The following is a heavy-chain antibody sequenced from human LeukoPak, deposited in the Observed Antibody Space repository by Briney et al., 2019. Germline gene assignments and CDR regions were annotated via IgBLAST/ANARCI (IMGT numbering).Heavy chain of an antibody. Sequence: SETLSLTCTVSGGSISSYYWSWIRQPPGKGLEWNGYIYYSGSTNYNPSLKSRVTISVDTSKNQFSLKLSSVTAADTAVYYCARISSSGYIYYFDYWGQGALVTVSS. CDR2: IYYSGST. V-gene: IGHV4-59*01. D-gene: IGHD3-22*01. CDR3: ARISSSGYIYYFDY. CDR1: GGSISSYY. J-gene: IGHJ4*02.